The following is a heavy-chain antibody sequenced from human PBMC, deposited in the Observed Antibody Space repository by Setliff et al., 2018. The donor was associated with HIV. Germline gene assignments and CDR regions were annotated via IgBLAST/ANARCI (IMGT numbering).Heavy chain of an antibody. V-gene: IGHV3-13*01. CDR3: ARGYYASASYAFDS. CDR1: GFTFSSYA. J-gene: IGHJ3*02. CDR2: IRTTGDT. D-gene: IGHD3-10*01. Sequence: PGGSLRLSCAAFGFTFSSYAMHWLRQAPGRGLEWVSSIRTTGDTYYPGSVMGRFTISRENAKNSLYLQMNSLGAGDTAVYYCARGYYASASYAFDSWGQGPMAT.